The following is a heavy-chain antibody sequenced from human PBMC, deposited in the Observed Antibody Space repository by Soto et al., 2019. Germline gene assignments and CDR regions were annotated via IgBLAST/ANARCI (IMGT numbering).Heavy chain of an antibody. J-gene: IGHJ3*02. CDR2: INADNGNT. D-gene: IGHD3-10*01. V-gene: IGHV1-3*01. CDR1: GYTFTSYT. Sequence: ASVKVSCKASGYTFTSYTMHWVRQAPGQRLEWMGWINADNGNTKYSQKFQGRVTITRDTSASTAYMELSSLRSEDTAVYYCARGASMVRGVILDAFDSWGQGTMVTV. CDR3: ARGASMVRGVILDAFDS.